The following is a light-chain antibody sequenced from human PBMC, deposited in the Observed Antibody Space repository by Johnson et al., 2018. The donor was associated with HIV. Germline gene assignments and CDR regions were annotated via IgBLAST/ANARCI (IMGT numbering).Light chain of an antibody. V-gene: IGLV1-51*02. CDR3: GTWDTSLSASYV. Sequence: QSVLTQPPSVSAAPGQKVTISCSGSSSNIGNSYVSWYQQLPGTAPRLLVYENHRRPAGIPDRFSGSKSGTSATLDITGLQTGAEADYYCGTWDTSLSASYVFGTGTKVTVL. CDR1: SSNIGNSY. CDR2: ENH. J-gene: IGLJ1*01.